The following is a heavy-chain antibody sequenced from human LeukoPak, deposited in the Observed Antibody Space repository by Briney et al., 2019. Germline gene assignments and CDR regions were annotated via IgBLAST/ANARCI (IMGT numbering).Heavy chain of an antibody. CDR1: GFTFSDYY. D-gene: IGHD3-3*01. CDR2: ISSSGSTI. Sequence: GGSLRRSCAASGFTFSDYYMSWIRQAPGKGLEWVSYISSSGSTIYYADSVKGRFTSARDNAKNSLYLQMNSLRAEDTAVYYCARVGLRFLEWLLPGHFDYWGQGTLVTVSS. CDR3: ARVGLRFLEWLLPGHFDY. V-gene: IGHV3-11*04. J-gene: IGHJ4*02.